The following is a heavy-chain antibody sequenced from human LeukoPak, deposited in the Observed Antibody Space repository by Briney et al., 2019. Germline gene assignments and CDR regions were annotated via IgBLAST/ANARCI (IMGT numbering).Heavy chain of an antibody. Sequence: SETLSLTCTVSGGSIRSYYWSWIRQPPGKGLEWIGYVYYSGNTNYNPSLKSRVTISVDTSRNQFSLKLSSVTAADTAVYYCASLSGSSPLEDYWGQGTLVTVSS. V-gene: IGHV4-59*12. CDR2: VYYSGNT. D-gene: IGHD1-26*01. CDR1: GGSIRSYY. J-gene: IGHJ4*02. CDR3: ASLSGSSPLEDY.